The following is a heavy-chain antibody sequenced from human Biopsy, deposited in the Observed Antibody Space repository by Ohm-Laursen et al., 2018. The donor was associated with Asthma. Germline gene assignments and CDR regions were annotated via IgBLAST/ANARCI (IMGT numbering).Heavy chain of an antibody. V-gene: IGHV1-69*01. J-gene: IGHJ6*02. CDR3: ARCQVGYSSGWSLLLKKIYYSGMDV. CDR2: ISPIFGSS. CDR1: GGMFGNYT. D-gene: IGHD6-19*01. Sequence: GSSVKVSCKASGGMFGNYTISWVRQAPGLGLEWMGGISPIFGSSNYAQKFQGRVTITADESTSTAYMEVTSLRSEDTAIYCCARCQVGYSSGWSLLLKKIYYSGMDVWGQGTAVTVSS.